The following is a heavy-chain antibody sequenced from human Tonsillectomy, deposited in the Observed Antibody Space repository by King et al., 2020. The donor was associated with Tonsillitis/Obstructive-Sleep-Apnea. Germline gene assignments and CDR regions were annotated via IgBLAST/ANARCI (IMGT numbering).Heavy chain of an antibody. CDR1: GFTFNNYD. D-gene: IGHD3-3*01. CDR2: IGTAGDT. Sequence: VQLVESGGGLVQPGESLRLSCAASGFTFNNYDMHWVRHATGKGLEWVSSIGTAGDTHYLDSVKGRFTISRENAKNSSYLQMNSLRAEDTAIYYCAREGFYVGTWAVYYYSYMDVWGQGTTVTVSS. CDR3: AREGFYVGTWAVYYYSYMDV. J-gene: IGHJ6*03. V-gene: IGHV3-13*04.